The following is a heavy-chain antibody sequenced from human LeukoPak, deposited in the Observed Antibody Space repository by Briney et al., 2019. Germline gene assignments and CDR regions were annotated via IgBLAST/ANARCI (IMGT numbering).Heavy chain of an antibody. Sequence: SVKVSCKASGGTFSSYAISWVRQAPGQGLEWMGGIMPIFGTANYAQKFQGRVTITADKSTSTAYMELSSLRSEDTAVYYCAGGYSYGLRLDYWGQGTLVTVSS. CDR2: IMPIFGTA. J-gene: IGHJ4*02. D-gene: IGHD5-18*01. CDR1: GGTFSSYA. CDR3: AGGYSYGLRLDY. V-gene: IGHV1-69*06.